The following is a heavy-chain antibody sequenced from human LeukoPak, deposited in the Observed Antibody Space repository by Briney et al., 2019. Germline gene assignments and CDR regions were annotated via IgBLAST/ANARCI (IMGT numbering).Heavy chain of an antibody. CDR3: ARSGNDAQLGFFDY. CDR1: GYTFTSYD. CDR2: MNPNSGNT. J-gene: IGHJ4*02. D-gene: IGHD6-13*01. V-gene: IGHV1-8*03. Sequence: ASVKVSCKASGYTFTSYDINWVRQATGQGLEWMGWMNPNSGNTGYAQKFQGRVTITRNTSTSTVYMELSSLRSEDTAVYYCARSGNDAQLGFFDYWGQGTLVTVSS.